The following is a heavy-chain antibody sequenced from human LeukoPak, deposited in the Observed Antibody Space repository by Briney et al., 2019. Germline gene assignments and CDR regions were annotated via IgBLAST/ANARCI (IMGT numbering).Heavy chain of an antibody. CDR2: INAGNGDT. CDR3: AREDTAFDY. D-gene: IGHD5-18*01. V-gene: IGHV1-3*01. CDR1: AYTFTTYD. J-gene: IGHJ4*02. Sequence: AAVKDSSKASAYTFTTYDMHWGRRAPGQRLEWMGWINAGNGDTKYSQRLQGRVTISRDTSASTAYMELSSLRSEDTAVYYCAREDTAFDYWGQGTLVTVSS.